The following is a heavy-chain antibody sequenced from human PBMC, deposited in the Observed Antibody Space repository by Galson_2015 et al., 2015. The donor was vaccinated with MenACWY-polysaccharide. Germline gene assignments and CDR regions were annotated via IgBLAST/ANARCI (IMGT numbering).Heavy chain of an antibody. D-gene: IGHD1-1*01. CDR1: GFTFSTYD. Sequence: SLRLSCAASGFTFSTYDMNWVRQAPGKGLEWVSYITGRTTTIYYADSVKGRFTISRDNAKNSLYLQMNSLRAEDTAVYFCARNTVQDGAGLCYWGQGTLVTVSS. V-gene: IGHV3-48*01. CDR3: ARNTVQDGAGLCY. J-gene: IGHJ4*02. CDR2: ITGRTTTI.